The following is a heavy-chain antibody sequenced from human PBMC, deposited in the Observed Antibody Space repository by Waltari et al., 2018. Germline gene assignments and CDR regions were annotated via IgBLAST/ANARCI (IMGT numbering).Heavy chain of an antibody. D-gene: IGHD4-17*01. J-gene: IGHJ4*02. CDR2: INPNSGGT. V-gene: IGHV1-2*02. Sequence: QVQLVQSGAEVKKPGASVKVSCKASGYTFTGYYMHWVRQAPGQGLEWMGWINPNSGGTNYAQKLQGRVTMTRDTSISTAYMELSRLRSDDTAVYYCARDNAFYGALSAVDYWGQGTLVTVSS. CDR3: ARDNAFYGALSAVDY. CDR1: GYTFTGYY.